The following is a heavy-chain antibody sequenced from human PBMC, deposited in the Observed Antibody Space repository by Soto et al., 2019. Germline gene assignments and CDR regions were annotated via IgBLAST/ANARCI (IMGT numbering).Heavy chain of an antibody. CDR2: TYYRSKWYN. D-gene: IGHD3-16*01. V-gene: IGHV6-1*01. Sequence: SQTLSLTCAISGDSVSSNSAAWNWIRQSPSRGLEWLGRTYYRSKWYNDYAVSVKSRITINPDTSKNQFSLQLNSVTPEDTAVYYCARDRKMVATFGAYYYYYYGMDVWGQGTTVTVSS. J-gene: IGHJ6*02. CDR1: GDSVSSNSAA. CDR3: ARDRKMVATFGAYYYYYYGMDV.